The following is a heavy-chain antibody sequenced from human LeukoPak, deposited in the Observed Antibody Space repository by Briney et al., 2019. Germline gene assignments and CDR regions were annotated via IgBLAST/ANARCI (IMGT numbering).Heavy chain of an antibody. CDR1: GFTFLTYS. V-gene: IGHV3-23*01. CDR2: ISGSGGSR. Sequence: GGSLRLSCAASGFTFLTYSMNWVRQAPGKGLEWVSGISGSGGSRFYTDSVKGRFTISRDNSKNTLYLQMNSLRAEDTAVYYCAKLREWELPDLFDYWGQGTLVTVSS. J-gene: IGHJ4*02. D-gene: IGHD1-26*01. CDR3: AKLREWELPDLFDY.